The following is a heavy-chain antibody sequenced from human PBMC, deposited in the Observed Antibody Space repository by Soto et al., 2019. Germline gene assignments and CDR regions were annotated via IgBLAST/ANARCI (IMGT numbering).Heavy chain of an antibody. V-gene: IGHV4-34*01. CDR1: GGSFSGYY. CDR2: INHSGST. D-gene: IGHD6-19*01. J-gene: IGHJ4*02. CDR3: ARGTIRVQALAGTDFDY. Sequence: QVQLQQWGAGLLKPSETLSLTCAVYGGSFSGYYWSRIRQPPGKGLEWIGEINHSGSTNYNPALKSRVTISVDTSKTQFSLKLSSVTAADTAVYYCARGTIRVQALAGTDFDYWGQGTLVTVSS.